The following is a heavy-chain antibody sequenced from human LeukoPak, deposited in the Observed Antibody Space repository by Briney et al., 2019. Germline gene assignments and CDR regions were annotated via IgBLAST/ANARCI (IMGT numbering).Heavy chain of an antibody. CDR1: GGSFSGYY. D-gene: IGHD6-13*01. CDR2: INHSGST. CDR3: ARAFSSWYGY. J-gene: IGHJ4*02. V-gene: IGHV4-34*01. Sequence: SETLSLTCAVYGGSFSGYYWSWIRQPPGKGLEWIGEINHSGSTNYNPSLKSRVAISVDTSKNQFSLKLSSVTAADTAVYYCARAFSSWYGYWGQGTLVTVPS.